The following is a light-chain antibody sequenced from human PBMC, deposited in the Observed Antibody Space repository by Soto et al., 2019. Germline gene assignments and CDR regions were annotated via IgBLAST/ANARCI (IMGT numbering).Light chain of an antibody. CDR1: QGIRRW. CDR2: AAS. Sequence: DIQMTQSPSSVSASVGDRVTITCRASQGIRRWLDWYQQKPGKAPKLLIYAASSLQSGVPSRFSGSGSGTDFTLTISSLQPEDFAHYFGQQGDSVPLTCGGGTKVENK. J-gene: IGKJ4*01. V-gene: IGKV1-12*01. CDR3: QQGDSVPLT.